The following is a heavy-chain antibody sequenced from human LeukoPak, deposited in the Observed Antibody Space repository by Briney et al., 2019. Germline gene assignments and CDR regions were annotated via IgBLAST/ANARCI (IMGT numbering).Heavy chain of an antibody. V-gene: IGHV1-2*06. J-gene: IGHJ3*02. D-gene: IGHD3-22*01. CDR3: AIERHRYDSSGYDAFDI. CDR1: GYTFTGYY. Sequence: ASVKVSCKASGYTFTGYYMHWVRQAPGQGLEWMGRINPNSGGTNYAQKFQGRVTMTRDTSISTAYMELSRLRSDDTAVYYCAIERHRYDSSGYDAFDIWGQGTMVTVSS. CDR2: INPNSGGT.